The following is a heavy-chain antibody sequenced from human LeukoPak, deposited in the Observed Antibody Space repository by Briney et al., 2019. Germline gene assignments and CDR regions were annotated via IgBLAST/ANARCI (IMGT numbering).Heavy chain of an antibody. CDR1: GFTFDDYA. CDR3: AKARGYYYDSSVAFDI. Sequence: PGRSLRLSCAASGFTFDDYAMHWVRQAPGKGLEWVSGISWNSGSIGYADSVKGRFTISRDNAKNSLYLQMNSLRAEDMALYYCAKARGYYYDSSVAFDIWGQGTTVTVSS. J-gene: IGHJ3*02. CDR2: ISWNSGSI. V-gene: IGHV3-9*03. D-gene: IGHD3-22*01.